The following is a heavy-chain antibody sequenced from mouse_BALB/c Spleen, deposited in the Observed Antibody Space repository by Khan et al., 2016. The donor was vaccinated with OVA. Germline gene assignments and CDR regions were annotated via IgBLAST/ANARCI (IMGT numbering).Heavy chain of an antibody. V-gene: IGHV1-5*01. CDR1: GYTFTSYW. CDR2: IYPGNSDT. CDR3: TRNGVGNYESCDY. J-gene: IGHJ2*01. D-gene: IGHD2-1*01. Sequence: VQLQQSGTVLARPGASVKMSCKASGYTFTSYWMHWVTQRPGQGLEWIGAIYPGNSDTNYNQKFKGKAKLTAVTSTSTAYFELNSLTNEDSAVYYCTRNGVGNYESCDYWGQGTTLTVAS.